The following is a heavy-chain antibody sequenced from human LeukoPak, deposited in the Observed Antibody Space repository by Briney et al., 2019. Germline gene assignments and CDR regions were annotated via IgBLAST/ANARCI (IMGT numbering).Heavy chain of an antibody. J-gene: IGHJ4*02. Sequence: GGSLRLSCAASGFAFSSAWMTWVRQAPGKGLEWVGRIKSYTAGGATEYAAPVKGRFSISRDDSKNTLYLQMNSLKIDDTAVYYCTHNHCTRASCTAFDYWGQGTLVTVSS. D-gene: IGHD2-2*01. CDR1: GFAFSSAW. V-gene: IGHV3-15*01. CDR2: IKSYTAGGAT. CDR3: THNHCTRASCTAFDY.